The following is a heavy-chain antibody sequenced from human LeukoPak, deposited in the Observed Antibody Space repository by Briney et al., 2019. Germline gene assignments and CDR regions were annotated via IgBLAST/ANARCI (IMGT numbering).Heavy chain of an antibody. CDR3: VKGGISSNWNARGLFDY. D-gene: IGHD1-1*01. J-gene: IGHJ4*02. CDR1: GFTFNNYA. V-gene: IGHV3-23*01. Sequence: GGSLRLSCAASGFTFNNYAMGWVRQAPGKGLEWVSGINDVGSSTFHADSVGGRLTISRDNSKNTLFLQMNSLRAEDTAVYYCVKGGISSNWNARGLFDYWGQGTLVTVSS. CDR2: INDVGSST.